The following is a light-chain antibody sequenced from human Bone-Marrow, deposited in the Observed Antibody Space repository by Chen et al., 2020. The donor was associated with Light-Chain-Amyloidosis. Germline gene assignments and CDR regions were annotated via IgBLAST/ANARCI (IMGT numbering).Light chain of an antibody. V-gene: IGLV3-25*03. J-gene: IGLJ2*01. CDR1: DLPTKY. CDR3: QSADSSGTYEVI. Sequence: SYELTQPPSVSVSPGQTARITCSGDDLPTKYAYWYQQKPGQAPVLVIHRDTERPSGISERFSGSSSAPTATLTISEFQAEDESDYHCQSADSSGTYEVIFGGGTKLTV. CDR2: RDT.